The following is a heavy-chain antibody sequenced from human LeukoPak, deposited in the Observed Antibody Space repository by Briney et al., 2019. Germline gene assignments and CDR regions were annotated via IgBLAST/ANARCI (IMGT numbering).Heavy chain of an antibody. D-gene: IGHD2-15*01. Sequence: SETLSLTCAVYGGSFSGYYWSWIRQPPGKVLEWIGEINHSGSTNYNPSLKSRVTISVDTSKNQFSLKLSSVTAADTAVYYCARTGCSGGSCYYYFDYWGQGTLVTVSS. CDR1: GGSFSGYY. CDR2: INHSGST. CDR3: ARTGCSGGSCYYYFDY. V-gene: IGHV4-34*01. J-gene: IGHJ4*02.